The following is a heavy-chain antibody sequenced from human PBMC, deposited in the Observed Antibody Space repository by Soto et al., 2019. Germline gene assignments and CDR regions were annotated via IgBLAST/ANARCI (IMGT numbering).Heavy chain of an antibody. D-gene: IGHD2-2*01. CDR2: IDPSDSYT. CDR1: AYTFTSYW. CDR3: ARPYGPLLSTSWHSYALDI. Sequence: RGESLKISCKASAYTFTSYWITWVRQMPGKGLEWMGRIDPSDSYTDYSPSFEGHVTISADKSITTAYLQWSGLRASDTAMYYCARPYGPLLSTSWHSYALDIWGQGTMVTVSS. V-gene: IGHV5-10-1*01. J-gene: IGHJ3*02.